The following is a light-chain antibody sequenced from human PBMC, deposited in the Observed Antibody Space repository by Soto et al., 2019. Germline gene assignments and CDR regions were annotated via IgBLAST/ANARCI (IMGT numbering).Light chain of an antibody. CDR2: EGT. CDR1: SSDVGSYNL. J-gene: IGLJ1*01. CDR3: CSYAGSSTFVYV. Sequence: SALTQPASVSGSPGQSITISCTGTSSDVGSYNLVSWYQQHPGKAPKLMIYEGTKRPSGVSNRFSGSKSGKTASLTISGLQAEDEADYYCCSYAGSSTFVYVFGTGTKVTVL. V-gene: IGLV2-23*03.